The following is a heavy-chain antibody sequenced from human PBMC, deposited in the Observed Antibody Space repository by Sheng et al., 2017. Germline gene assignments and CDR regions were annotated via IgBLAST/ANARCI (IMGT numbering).Heavy chain of an antibody. V-gene: IGHV4-39*07. CDR2: IYYNGYT. Sequence: QLQLQESGPGLVKPSETLSLTCAVSGASISSSNYYWGWIRQPPGKGLEWIGTIYYNGYTLLQSALKSRVTISVDTSKNQFSLKLSSVTAADTAVYYCARAYGDFPIDYYYYMDVWGKGTTVTVSS. CDR1: GASISSSNYY. CDR3: ARAYGDFPIDYYYYMDV. D-gene: IGHD4-17*01. J-gene: IGHJ6*03.